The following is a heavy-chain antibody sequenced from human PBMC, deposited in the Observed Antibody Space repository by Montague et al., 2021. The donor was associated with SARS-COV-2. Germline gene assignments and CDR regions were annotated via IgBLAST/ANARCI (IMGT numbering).Heavy chain of an antibody. V-gene: IGHV4-61*02. D-gene: IGHD3-9*01. CDR2: IYTSGST. J-gene: IGHJ4*02. CDR1: GGSISSGSYY. CDR3: ARESLHLTGYYNDYFYY. Sequence: TLSLTCTVSGGSISSGSYYWNWIRQPAGKGLEWIGRIYTSGSTNCNPSLKSRVTISVDTSKNQFSLKLSSVTAADTAVYYCARESLHLTGYYNDYFYYWGQGTLGTVSS.